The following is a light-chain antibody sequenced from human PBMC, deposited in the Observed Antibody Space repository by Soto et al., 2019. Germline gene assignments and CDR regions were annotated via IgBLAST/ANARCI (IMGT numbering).Light chain of an antibody. Sequence: EIVLTQSPATLSSSPGERATPSCRASQSVSSYLAWYQQKPGQAPRLLIYDASNRATGIPARFSGSGSGTDFTLTISCLEPEDFAVYYCQQRSNWPLITFGPGTKVDIK. CDR1: QSVSSY. CDR3: QQRSNWPLIT. V-gene: IGKV3-11*01. J-gene: IGKJ3*01. CDR2: DAS.